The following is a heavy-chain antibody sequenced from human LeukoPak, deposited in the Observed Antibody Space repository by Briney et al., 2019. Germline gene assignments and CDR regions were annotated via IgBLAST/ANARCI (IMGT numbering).Heavy chain of an antibody. V-gene: IGHV3-23*01. CDR1: GFSFSSYD. CDR2: ISGSGGST. D-gene: IGHD1-26*01. CDR3: AKSQLVGATFALDI. J-gene: IGHJ3*02. Sequence: GGSLRLSCAASGFSFSSYDMNWVRQAPGKRLEWVSAISGSGGSTFYAESGKGRFTISRDNYKNTLNLQMNSLRAEDTAVYYCAKSQLVGATFALDIWGQGTMVTVSS.